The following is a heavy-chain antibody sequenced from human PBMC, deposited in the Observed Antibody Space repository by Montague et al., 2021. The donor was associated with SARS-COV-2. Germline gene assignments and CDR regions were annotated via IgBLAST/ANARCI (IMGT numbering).Heavy chain of an antibody. CDR1: GFTFNTYD. D-gene: IGHD2-15*01. Sequence: SLRLSCAASGFTFNTYDMHWVRQATGKGLEWVSSIGTPGDTYYPGSVKGRFTISRENAKSSLYLQMNSLRAGDTAVYYCARGGYCSGSNCLYFDSWGQGTLVTVSS. J-gene: IGHJ4*02. V-gene: IGHV3-13*01. CDR2: IGTPGDT. CDR3: ARGGYCSGSNCLYFDS.